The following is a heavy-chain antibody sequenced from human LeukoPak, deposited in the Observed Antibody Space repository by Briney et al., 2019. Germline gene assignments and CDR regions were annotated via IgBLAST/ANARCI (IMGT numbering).Heavy chain of an antibody. V-gene: IGHV4-34*01. D-gene: IGHD3-10*01. CDR1: GGSFSGYY. CDR2: INHSGST. Sequence: SETLYLTCAVYGGSFSGYYWSWIRQPPGKGLEWIGEINHSGSTNYNPSLKSRVTISVDTSKNQFSLKLSSVTAADTAVYYCARSKTKFPVYGSGSYFWFDPWGQGTLVTVSS. CDR3: ARSKTKFPVYGSGSYFWFDP. J-gene: IGHJ5*02.